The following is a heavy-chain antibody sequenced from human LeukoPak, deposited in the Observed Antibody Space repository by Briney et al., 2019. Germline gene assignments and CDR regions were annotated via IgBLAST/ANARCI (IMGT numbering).Heavy chain of an antibody. J-gene: IGHJ5*02. Sequence: SETLSLTCTVSGGSISSYYWSWIRQPPGKGLEWIGYIYYSGSTNYNPSLKSRVTISVDTSKSQFSLKLSSVTAADTAVYYCAKDRGSIAARGNWFDPWGQGTLVTVSS. CDR3: AKDRGSIAARGNWFDP. D-gene: IGHD6-6*01. CDR2: IYYSGST. V-gene: IGHV4-59*01. CDR1: GGSISSYY.